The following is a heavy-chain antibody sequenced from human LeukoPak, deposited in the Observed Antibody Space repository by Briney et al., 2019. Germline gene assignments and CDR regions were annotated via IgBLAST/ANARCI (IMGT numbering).Heavy chain of an antibody. CDR1: GFTFSTYG. V-gene: IGHV3-33*01. Sequence: PGRSLRLSCAASGFTFSTYGMHWVRQPPGKGLEWVAVVWYDGINKYYADSVKGRFTISRDNSNNTLYLQMNSLRAEDTAVYYCARGYGGTSDSWGQGTLVTVSS. CDR2: VWYDGINK. D-gene: IGHD4-23*01. J-gene: IGHJ4*02. CDR3: ARGYGGTSDS.